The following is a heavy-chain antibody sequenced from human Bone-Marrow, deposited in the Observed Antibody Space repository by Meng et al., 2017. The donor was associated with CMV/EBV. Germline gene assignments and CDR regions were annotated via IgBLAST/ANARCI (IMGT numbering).Heavy chain of an antibody. CDR2: INHTGRT. D-gene: IGHD6-13*01. CDR3: ATRIAAAGSVSVDV. Sequence: GSLRLSCAVYGGSFSGYYWSWIRQPPEKGLEWIGEINHTGRTKYNPPLKSRVTISVDTSKNQFFLKLSSVTAADTAVYYCATRIAAAGSVSVDVWGQGTTVTGSS. V-gene: IGHV4-34*01. CDR1: GGSFSGYY. J-gene: IGHJ6*02.